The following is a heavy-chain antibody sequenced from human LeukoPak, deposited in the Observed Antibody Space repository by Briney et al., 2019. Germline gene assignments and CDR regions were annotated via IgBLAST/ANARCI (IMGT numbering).Heavy chain of an antibody. CDR2: TSHAGIS. CDR1: GESIRSTTF. D-gene: IGHD6-13*01. CDR3: ARRGGHSWDVGNWFDP. V-gene: IGHV4-39*01. Sequence: SETLSLTCSVSGESIRSTTFWGGSRPSPGMGLEGIASTSHAGISYYNPSLSSRVTVSADSSKNQFSLRLSSVTAADTAVYYCARRGGHSWDVGNWFDPWGQGTPVTVSS. J-gene: IGHJ5*02.